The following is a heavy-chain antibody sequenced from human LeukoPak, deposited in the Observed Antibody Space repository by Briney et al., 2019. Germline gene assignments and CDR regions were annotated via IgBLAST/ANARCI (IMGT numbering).Heavy chain of an antibody. CDR1: GYTLTELS. Sequence: ASVKVSCKVSGYTLTELSMHWVRQAPGKGLEWMGGFDPEVGKTIYAQEFQGRVTMTEDTSTDTAYMELSSLRSEDTAVYYCAKHSSTPAYVWGSYRYTGTSDYWGQGTLVTVSS. V-gene: IGHV1-24*01. CDR3: AKHSSTPAYVWGSYRYTGTSDY. D-gene: IGHD3-16*02. J-gene: IGHJ4*02. CDR2: FDPEVGKT.